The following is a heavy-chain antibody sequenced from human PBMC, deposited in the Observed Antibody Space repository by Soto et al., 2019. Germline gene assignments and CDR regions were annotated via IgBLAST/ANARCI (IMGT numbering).Heavy chain of an antibody. CDR3: ARGRRTTVTVDY. D-gene: IGHD4-17*01. Sequence: SETMCLTSTVSGGSISNYDWNWIRQPPGKGLEWIAYTYHSGSTNYNPSLKSRVTISVDTSKNQFSLKLSSVTAADTAVYYCARGRRTTVTVDYWGQGTLVTVSS. V-gene: IGHV4-59*12. CDR2: TYHSGST. CDR1: GGSISNYD. J-gene: IGHJ4*02.